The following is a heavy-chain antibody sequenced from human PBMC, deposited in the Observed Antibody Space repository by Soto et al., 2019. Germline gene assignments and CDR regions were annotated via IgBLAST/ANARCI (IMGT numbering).Heavy chain of an antibody. V-gene: IGHV3-23*01. CDR2: FRSGGDDETT. Sequence: SLRLSCAASGFTFSSYSLSLVRQAPGKGLEWVSGFRSGGDDETTYYADAVRGRFTISRDNSKNTLFLQMNSLRAEDTAIYYCAKKVNSGSGSQFFDYWGQGTLVTVSS. CDR3: AKKVNSGSGSQFFDY. CDR1: GFTFSSYS. J-gene: IGHJ4*02. D-gene: IGHD3-10*01.